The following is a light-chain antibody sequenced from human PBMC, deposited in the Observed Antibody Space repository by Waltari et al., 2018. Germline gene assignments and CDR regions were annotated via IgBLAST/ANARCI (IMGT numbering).Light chain of an antibody. J-gene: IGKJ4*01. CDR2: GAS. V-gene: IGKV3-15*01. CDR3: QQHYITPHT. CDR1: QSVSSK. Sequence: EIVMTQSPATLSVSPGERATLSCRPSQSVSSKLAWYQQRPGQAPRLLIYGASTRATGIPARFTGSGSGTEFTLTISSLQSEDVAVYYCQQHYITPHTFGGGTKVEVK.